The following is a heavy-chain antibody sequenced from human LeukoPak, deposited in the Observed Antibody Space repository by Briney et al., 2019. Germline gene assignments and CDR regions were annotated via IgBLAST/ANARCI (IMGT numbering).Heavy chain of an antibody. D-gene: IGHD2-15*01. CDR1: GFTFSSYA. J-gene: IGHJ3*02. V-gene: IGHV3-23*01. CDR2: ISGSGGST. Sequence: GGSLRLSCAASGFTFSSYAMSWVRQAPGKGLEWVSAISGSGGSTYYADSVKGRFTISRDNSKNTLYLQMNSLRAEDTAVYYCAKDLRYCSGGSCHDAFDIWGQGTMVTVSS. CDR3: AKDLRYCSGGSCHDAFDI.